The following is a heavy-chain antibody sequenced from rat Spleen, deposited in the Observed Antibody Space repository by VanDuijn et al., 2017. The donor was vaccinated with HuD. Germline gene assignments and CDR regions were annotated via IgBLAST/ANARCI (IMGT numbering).Heavy chain of an antibody. CDR1: GFTFNNYW. V-gene: IGHV5-31*01. D-gene: IGHD1-5*01. J-gene: IGHJ2*01. CDR2: VTNTGGGT. Sequence: EVQLVESGGGLVQPGRSLKLSCVASGFTFNNYWMTWIRQAPGKGLEWVASVTNTGGGTYYRDSVKGRFTVSRNNAKSTLYLQMDSLGSEDTATYYCTRVQLDYFDYWGQGVLVTVSS. CDR3: TRVQLDYFDY.